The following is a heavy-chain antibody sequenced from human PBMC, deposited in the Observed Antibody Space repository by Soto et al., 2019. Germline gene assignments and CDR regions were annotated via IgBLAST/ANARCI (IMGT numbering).Heavy chain of an antibody. D-gene: IGHD5-12*01. CDR1: GGNFRTNV. CDR3: ARQADMVSTFFDY. V-gene: IGHV1-69*01. J-gene: IGHJ4*02. Sequence: QVQLLQSGAEVKKPGSSVKVSCKASGGNFRTNVFNWVRQAPGQGLEWMGGILPIYGTTNYAQRFQGRVTITADESTGTAYMELSSLRSDDTAIYYCARQADMVSTFFDYWGQGTPLTVSS. CDR2: ILPIYGTT.